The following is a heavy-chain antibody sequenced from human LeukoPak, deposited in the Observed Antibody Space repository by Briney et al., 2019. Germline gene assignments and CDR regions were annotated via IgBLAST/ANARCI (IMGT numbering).Heavy chain of an antibody. Sequence: SETLSLTCAVYGGSFSDYSWGWIRQPPGKGLEWIGEIDHSGSTNYNPSLKSRVTISVDTSKNQFSLKLSSVTAADTAVYYCATRLPTDYWGQGTLVTVSS. D-gene: IGHD5-12*01. CDR1: GGSFSDYS. CDR3: ATRLPTDY. V-gene: IGHV4-34*01. CDR2: IDHSGST. J-gene: IGHJ4*02.